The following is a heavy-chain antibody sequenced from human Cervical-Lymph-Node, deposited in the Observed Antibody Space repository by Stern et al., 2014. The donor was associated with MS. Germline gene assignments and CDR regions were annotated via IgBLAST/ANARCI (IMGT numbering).Heavy chain of an antibody. D-gene: IGHD2-2*01. J-gene: IGHJ6*02. Sequence: QEQLAQSGAEVKKPGASVRVSCKASGYTFSSYNIHWVRQAPGLGLEWMGWMNPKSGNTGSEQKFQGRVTLTTTTSTKTAYMELSSLRPEDTAVYYCARGHCSSDNCFDYYGLDVWGQGTAVTVSS. CDR3: ARGHCSSDNCFDYYGLDV. CDR1: GYTFSSYN. V-gene: IGHV1-8*01. CDR2: MNPKSGNT.